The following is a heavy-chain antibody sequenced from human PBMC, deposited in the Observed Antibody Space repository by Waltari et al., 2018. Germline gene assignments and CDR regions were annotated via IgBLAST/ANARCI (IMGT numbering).Heavy chain of an antibody. J-gene: IGHJ3*01. CDR3: ARVAYDSWNFDF. CDR1: GFTFQHSW. D-gene: IGHD3-22*01. V-gene: IGHV3-7*01. Sequence: EVKLVESGGGLVQPGGSLRLSCAASGFTFQHSWMTWARQAPGKGLEWVANINQGGSAIFYVDSVKGRFTISRDDAKNSLYLQMNSLRAEDMAVYYCARVAYDSWNFDFWGQGTMVTVSS. CDR2: INQGGSAI.